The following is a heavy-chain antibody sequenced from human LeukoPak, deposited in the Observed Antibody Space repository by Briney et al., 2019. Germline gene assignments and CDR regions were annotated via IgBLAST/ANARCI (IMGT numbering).Heavy chain of an antibody. CDR3: ARDPRGGDPL. V-gene: IGHV3-21*01. D-gene: IGHD2-21*02. Sequence: PGGYLRLSCAASGFTFSSFSMNWVRQAPGKGLEWVSSISSSSSYIYYADSVKGRFTTSRDNAKNSLYLQMNSLRGEDTAVYYCARDPRGGDPLWGQGTLVTVSS. J-gene: IGHJ4*02. CDR1: GFTFSSFS. CDR2: ISSSSSYI.